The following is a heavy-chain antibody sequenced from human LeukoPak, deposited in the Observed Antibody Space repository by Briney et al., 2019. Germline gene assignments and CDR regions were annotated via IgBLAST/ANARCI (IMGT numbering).Heavy chain of an antibody. D-gene: IGHD4-17*01. V-gene: IGHV4-34*01. CDR1: GGSFSGYY. Sequence: PSETLSLTCAVYGGSFSGYYWSWIRKPPGKGLEWIGEINHSGSTNYNPSLKSRVTISVDTSKNQFSLKLSSVTAADTAVYYCARGSRYATVKPARDYYYYGMDVWGQGTTVTVSS. J-gene: IGHJ6*02. CDR2: INHSGST. CDR3: ARGSRYATVKPARDYYYYGMDV.